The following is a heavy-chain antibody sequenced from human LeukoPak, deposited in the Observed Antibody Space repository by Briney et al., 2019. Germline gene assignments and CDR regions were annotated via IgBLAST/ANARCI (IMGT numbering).Heavy chain of an antibody. Sequence: GSGPTLVKPTQTLTLTCTFSGFSLSTSGVGVGWIRQPPGKALEWLALIYWNDDKRYSPSLKSRLTITKDTSKNQVVLTMTNMDPVDTATYYCAHITIPQLANLDAFDIWGQGTMVTVSS. V-gene: IGHV2-5*01. D-gene: IGHD6-13*01. CDR2: IYWNDDK. CDR1: GFSLSTSGVG. CDR3: AHITIPQLANLDAFDI. J-gene: IGHJ3*02.